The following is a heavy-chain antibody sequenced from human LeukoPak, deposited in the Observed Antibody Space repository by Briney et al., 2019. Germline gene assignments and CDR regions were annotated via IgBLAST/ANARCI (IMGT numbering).Heavy chain of an antibody. CDR1: GFTFSSYA. Sequence: PGGSLRLSCAASGFTFSSYAMHWVRQAPGKGLEWVAVISYDGSNKYYADSVKGRFTISRDNSKNTLYLQMNSLRAEDTAVYYCARASSSSSWYVHFDYWGQGTLVTVSS. CDR2: ISYDGSNK. V-gene: IGHV3-30-3*01. D-gene: IGHD6-13*01. J-gene: IGHJ4*02. CDR3: ARASSSSSWYVHFDY.